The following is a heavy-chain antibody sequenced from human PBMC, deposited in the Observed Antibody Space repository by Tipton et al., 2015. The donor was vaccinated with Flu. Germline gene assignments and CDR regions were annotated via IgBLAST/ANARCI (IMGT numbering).Heavy chain of an antibody. CDR3: ARDDGDYGLGSYHYYYGMDV. D-gene: IGHD3-10*01. CDR2: IYTSGST. Sequence: TLSLTCTVSGGSIRSGSYFWNWIRQPAGKGLEWIGRIYTSGSTNYNPSLKSRVTISVDTSKNQFSLKLSSVTAADTAVYYCARDDGDYGLGSYHYYYGMDVWGQGTTVTVSS. J-gene: IGHJ6*02. CDR1: GGSIRSGSYF. V-gene: IGHV4-61*02.